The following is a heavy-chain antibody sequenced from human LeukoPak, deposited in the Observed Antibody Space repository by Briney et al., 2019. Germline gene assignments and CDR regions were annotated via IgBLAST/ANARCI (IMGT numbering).Heavy chain of an antibody. CDR2: MYYGGNN. CDR3: ARGRGTTVTRDWYFDL. CDR1: GGSINSYY. Sequence: SDTLSLTCTASGGSINSYYWGWIRQPPGKGLEWIGYMYYGGNNKYSPSLESRVTISIDTSRNQFFLNLNYVPAADTAVYYCARGRGTTVTRDWYFDLWGRGTLVAVSS. D-gene: IGHD4-11*01. V-gene: IGHV4-59*07. J-gene: IGHJ2*01.